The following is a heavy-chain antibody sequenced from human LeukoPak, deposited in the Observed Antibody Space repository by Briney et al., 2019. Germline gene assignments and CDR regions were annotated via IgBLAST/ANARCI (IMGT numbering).Heavy chain of an antibody. CDR2: ISGSGGNT. J-gene: IGHJ5*02. V-gene: IGHV3-23*01. D-gene: IGHD4-17*01. CDR3: AKFINYGDYFWFDA. CDR1: GFTISLYA. Sequence: GGSLRLSCAASGFTISLYAMSWVRQAPGKGLEWVSGISGSGGNTYHADSVKGRFTIPRDNSKNTLYLQLNTLRADDTAVYYCAKFINYGDYFWFDAWGRGTLVTVSS.